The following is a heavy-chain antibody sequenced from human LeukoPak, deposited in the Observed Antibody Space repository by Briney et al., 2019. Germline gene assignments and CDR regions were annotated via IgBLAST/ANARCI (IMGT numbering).Heavy chain of an antibody. CDR1: DDTFDRFA. CDR2: IIPIFGIT. V-gene: IGHV1-69*04. J-gene: IGHJ4*02. Sequence: GASVKVSRKASDDTFDRFAITWVRLTPGQGLDWMGRIIPIFGITHYAPHFQGRLTLTADTSTRTAYMELSSLKSEDTAVYYCAKGPHDYGDFVFFWGQGTLVTVTS. CDR3: AKGPHDYGDFVFF. D-gene: IGHD4-17*01.